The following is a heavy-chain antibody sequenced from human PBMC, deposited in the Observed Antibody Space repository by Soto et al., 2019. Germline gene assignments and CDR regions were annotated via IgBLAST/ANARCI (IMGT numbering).Heavy chain of an antibody. V-gene: IGHV4-34*01. D-gene: IGHD6-19*01. Sequence: SETLSLTCAVYGGSFSGYYWSWIRQPPGKGLEWVGEINHSGSTNYNPSLKSRVTISVDTSKNQLSLKLSSVTAADTAVYYCARGHRIAVAVDYWGQGTLVTVSS. CDR2: INHSGST. CDR1: GGSFSGYY. CDR3: ARGHRIAVAVDY. J-gene: IGHJ4*02.